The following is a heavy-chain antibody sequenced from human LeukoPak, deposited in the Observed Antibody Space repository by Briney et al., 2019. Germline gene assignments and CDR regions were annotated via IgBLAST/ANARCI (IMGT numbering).Heavy chain of an antibody. CDR2: INPSGGST. CDR1: GYTFTSYG. J-gene: IGHJ4*02. V-gene: IGHV1-46*01. D-gene: IGHD1-26*01. Sequence: GASVKVSCKASGYTFTSYGISWVRQAPGQGLEWMGIINPSGGSTSYAQKFQGRVTMTRDTSTSTVYMELSSLRSEDTAVYYCAREGGDGPFDYWGQGTLVTVSS. CDR3: AREGGDGPFDY.